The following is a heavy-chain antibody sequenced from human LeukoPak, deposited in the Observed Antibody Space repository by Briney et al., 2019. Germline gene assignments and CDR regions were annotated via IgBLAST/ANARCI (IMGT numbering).Heavy chain of an antibody. Sequence: GGSLRLSCAASGFTFSTYWMHWVRQAPGKGLVWVARINSDGSNTIYTDSVKGRFTISRDNPKNTLYLQMNSLTAEDTAVYYCARVDGDYAVDYWGQGTLVTVSS. CDR2: INSDGSNT. D-gene: IGHD4-17*01. CDR1: GFTFSTYW. J-gene: IGHJ4*02. V-gene: IGHV3-74*01. CDR3: ARVDGDYAVDY.